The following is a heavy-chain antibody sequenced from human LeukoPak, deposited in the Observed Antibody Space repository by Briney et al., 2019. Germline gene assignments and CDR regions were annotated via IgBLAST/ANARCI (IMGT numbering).Heavy chain of an antibody. D-gene: IGHD3-22*01. CDR2: ISSSSSYI. CDR3: ARTLLDSSGYYTDVYYFDY. CDR1: GFTFSSYS. J-gene: IGHJ4*02. Sequence: GGSLRLSCAAPGFTFSSYSMNWVRQAPGKGLEWVSSISSSSSYIYYADSVKGRFTISRDNAKNSLYLQMNSLRAEDTAVYYCARTLLDSSGYYTDVYYFDYWGQGTLVTVSS. V-gene: IGHV3-21*01.